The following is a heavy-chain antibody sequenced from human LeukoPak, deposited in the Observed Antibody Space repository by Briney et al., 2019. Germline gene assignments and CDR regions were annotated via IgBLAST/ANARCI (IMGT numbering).Heavy chain of an antibody. V-gene: IGHV1-18*01. D-gene: IGHD2-2*01. CDR1: GYPFTRYG. Sequence: ASVKVSCKASGYPFTRYGISWVRQAPGQGLEWMGWINPDNGNTKYAQKFQGRVTMTTDTSTSTAHMELRSLRSDDTAVYYCATYYCSTTSCYPYFFDYWGQGTLVTVSS. J-gene: IGHJ4*02. CDR3: ATYYCSTTSCYPYFFDY. CDR2: INPDNGNT.